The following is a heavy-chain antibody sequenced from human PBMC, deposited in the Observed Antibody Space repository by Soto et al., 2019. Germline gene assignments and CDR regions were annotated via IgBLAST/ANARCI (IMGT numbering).Heavy chain of an antibody. CDR2: ISGSGGST. D-gene: IGHD1-26*01. V-gene: IGHV3-23*01. CDR3: AKEERAERELRHFDY. CDR1: GFTFSSYA. Sequence: EVQLLESGGGLVQPGGSLRLSCAASGFTFSSYAMSWVRQAPGKGLEWVSAISGSGGSTYYADSVKGRFTISRDNSKNTLWLQMNSLRAEDTALYYCAKEERAERELRHFDYWGQGTLVTVSS. J-gene: IGHJ4*02.